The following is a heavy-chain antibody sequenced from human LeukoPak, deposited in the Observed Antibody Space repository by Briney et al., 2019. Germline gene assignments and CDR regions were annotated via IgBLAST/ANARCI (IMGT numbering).Heavy chain of an antibody. CDR1: GFTFSNAW. D-gene: IGHD3-16*01. CDR3: AKADGGQGPSSYYYYYMDV. V-gene: IGHV3-15*01. J-gene: IGHJ6*03. CDR2: IKSKTDGGTT. Sequence: GGSLRLSCAASGFTFSNAWMSWVRQAPGKGLEWVGRIKSKTDGGTTDYAAPVKGRFTISRDDSKNTLYLQMNSLRAEDTAVYYCAKADGGQGPSSYYYYYMDVWGKGTTVTVSS.